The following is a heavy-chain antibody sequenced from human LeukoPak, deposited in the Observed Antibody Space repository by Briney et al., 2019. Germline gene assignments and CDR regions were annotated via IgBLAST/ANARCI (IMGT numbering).Heavy chain of an antibody. CDR2: IYHSGST. CDR3: ARDFDGYFDC. D-gene: IGHD5-24*01. CDR1: GGSFSSGAYY. J-gene: IGHJ4*02. Sequence: SQTLSLTCTVSGGSFSSGAYYWSWIRQPPGKGLEWIGYIYHSGSTYYNPSLKSRVTISVDRSRSQFSLKLSSVTAADTAVYYCARDFDGYFDCWGQGTLVTVSS. V-gene: IGHV4-30-2*01.